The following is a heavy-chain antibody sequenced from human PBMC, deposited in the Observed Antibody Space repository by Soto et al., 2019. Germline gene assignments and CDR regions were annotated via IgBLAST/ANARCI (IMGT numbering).Heavy chain of an antibody. CDR1: GYSFTDYW. D-gene: IGHD3-9*01. Sequence: GESLKISCNSSGYSFTDYWIGWVRQMPGKGLEWMGIIYPGDSDARYSPSFQGQVTISVDTSINTAFLRWNSLTASDTAMYYCARQADYNILTGYFYYFDYWGQGSLVTVSS. V-gene: IGHV5-51*01. CDR2: IYPGDSDA. CDR3: ARQADYNILTGYFYYFDY. J-gene: IGHJ4*02.